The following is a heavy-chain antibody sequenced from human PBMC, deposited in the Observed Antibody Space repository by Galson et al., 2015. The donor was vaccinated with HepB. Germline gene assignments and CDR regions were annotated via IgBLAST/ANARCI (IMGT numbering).Heavy chain of an antibody. CDR2: INPNSDDG. Sequence: SVKVSCKASGYSFTGFYIHWVRQAPGQGLEWMGWINPNSDDGDYAQKFRGRVTITRDTSISTAYMELSRLTSDDTAIYYCAGSQYPLPLAPWAQGALVTVSS. D-gene: IGHD2-2*01. CDR3: AGSQYPLPLAP. J-gene: IGHJ5*02. CDR1: GYSFTGFY. V-gene: IGHV1-2*02.